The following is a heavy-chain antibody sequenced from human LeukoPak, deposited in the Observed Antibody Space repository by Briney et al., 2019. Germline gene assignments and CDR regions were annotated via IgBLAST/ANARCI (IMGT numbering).Heavy chain of an antibody. J-gene: IGHJ4*02. CDR1: GFTFSSYG. CDR2: IGTAGDT. D-gene: IGHD2-2*01. Sequence: GGSLRLSCAASGFTFSSYGMHWVRQATGKGLEWVSAIGTAGDTYYPGSVKGRFTISRENAKNSLYLQMNSLRAGDTAVYYCARGHGYCSSTSCYLYFDYWGQGTLVTVSS. CDR3: ARGHGYCSSTSCYLYFDY. V-gene: IGHV3-13*01.